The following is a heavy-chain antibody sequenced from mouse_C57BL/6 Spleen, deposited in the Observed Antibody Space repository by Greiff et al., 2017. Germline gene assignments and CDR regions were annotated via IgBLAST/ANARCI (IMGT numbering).Heavy chain of an antibody. V-gene: IGHV1-82*01. J-gene: IGHJ1*03. CDR3: ARIDYDWYFDV. CDR1: GYAFSSSW. CDR2: IYPGDGDT. Sequence: QVQLKQSGPELVKPGASVKISCQASGYAFSSSWMNWVKQRPGKGLEWIGRIYPGDGDTNYHGKFKGKATLTADKSSSTAYMQLISLTSEDSAVYFCARIDYDWYFDVWGTGTTVTVSS. D-gene: IGHD2-4*01.